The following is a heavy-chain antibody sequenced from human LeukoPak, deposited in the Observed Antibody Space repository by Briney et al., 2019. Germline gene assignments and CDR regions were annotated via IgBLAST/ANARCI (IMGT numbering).Heavy chain of an antibody. CDR2: IYYSGST. CDR1: GGSVSSGSYY. J-gene: IGHJ4*02. Sequence: SETLSLTCTVSGGSVSSGSYYWSWIRQPPGKGLEWIGYIYYSGSTNYNPSLKSRVTISVDTSKNQFSLKLSSVTAADTAVYYCARGDRRWGSSDYWGQGTLVTVSS. V-gene: IGHV4-61*01. CDR3: ARGDRRWGSSDY. D-gene: IGHD5-24*01.